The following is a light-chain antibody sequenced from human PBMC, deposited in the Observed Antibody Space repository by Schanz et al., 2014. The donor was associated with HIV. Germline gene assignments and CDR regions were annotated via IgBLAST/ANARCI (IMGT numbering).Light chain of an antibody. CDR1: SSDVGNYLL. J-gene: IGLJ3*02. CDR3: SSYTTNGTWL. CDR2: EVN. Sequence: QSALTQPASVSGSPGQSITISCTGTSSDVGNYLLVSWYQQHPGKAPKLMIYEVNKRPSGSSNRFSGSKSGSTASLAIFGLQAEDEADYYCSSYTTNGTWLFGGGTKVTVL. V-gene: IGLV2-14*02.